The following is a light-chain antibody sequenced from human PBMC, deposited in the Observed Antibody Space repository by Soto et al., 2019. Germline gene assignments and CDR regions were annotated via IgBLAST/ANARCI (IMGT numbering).Light chain of an antibody. CDR2: WAS. CDR1: QSVFYSSNNKNY. Sequence: DIVMTQSPDSLAVSLGERATINCKSSQSVFYSSNNKNYLTWYQQKPGQPPKLLIYWASTRASGVPDRFSGSVSGTDFTLTISGLQAEDVAVYYCQQYYSTPWTFGQGTKVEIK. CDR3: QQYYSTPWT. J-gene: IGKJ1*01. V-gene: IGKV4-1*01.